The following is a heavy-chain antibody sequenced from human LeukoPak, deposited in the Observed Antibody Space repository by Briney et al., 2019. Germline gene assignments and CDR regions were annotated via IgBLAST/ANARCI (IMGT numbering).Heavy chain of an antibody. CDR3: AREDSATDFDF. J-gene: IGHJ4*02. V-gene: IGHV4-34*01. D-gene: IGHD2/OR15-2a*01. CDR1: GGSFSGYY. CDR2: INHSGNT. Sequence: PSETLSLTCAVYGGSFSGYYWTWIRQPPGKGLEWIEEINHSGNTNYNPSLKSRVTISVDTSKNQFSLKLTSVTDADTAVYYCAREDSATDFDFWGQGTLVAVSS.